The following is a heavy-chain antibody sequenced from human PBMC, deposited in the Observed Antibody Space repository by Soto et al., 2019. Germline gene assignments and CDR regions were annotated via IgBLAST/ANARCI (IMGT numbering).Heavy chain of an antibody. CDR3: ANRSSGWYFDY. CDR1: GFTFSSYA. J-gene: IGHJ4*02. CDR2: ISGSGDST. Sequence: EVQLLESGGGLVQPGGSLRLSCAASGFTFSSYAMNWVRQAPGKGLEWVSVISGSGDSTYYADSVKGRFTISRDNSKNTLYLQMNSLRAEDTAVYYCANRSSGWYFDYWGQGTLITVSS. D-gene: IGHD6-19*01. V-gene: IGHV3-23*01.